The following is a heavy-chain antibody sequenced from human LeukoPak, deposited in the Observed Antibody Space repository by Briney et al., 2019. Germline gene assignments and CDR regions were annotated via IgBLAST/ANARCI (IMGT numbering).Heavy chain of an antibody. V-gene: IGHV4-4*07. J-gene: IGHJ6*03. CDR3: ARGKYSSSSLNYYYMDV. CDR1: GGSISSYY. Sequence: SETLSLTCTVSGGSISSYYWSWIRQPAGKGLEWIGRIYTSGSTNYNPSLKSRVTMSVDTSKNQFSLKLSSVTAADTAVYYCARGKYSSSSLNYYYMDVWGKGTTVTVSS. CDR2: IYTSGST. D-gene: IGHD6-6*01.